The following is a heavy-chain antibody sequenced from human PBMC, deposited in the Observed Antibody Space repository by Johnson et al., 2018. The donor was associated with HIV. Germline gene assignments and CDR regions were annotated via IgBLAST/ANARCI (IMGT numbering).Heavy chain of an antibody. CDR2: ISRDATT. CDR3: AREPLGNYVLGYAFDI. Sequence: VQLVESGGGLIQPGGSLRLSCAASGFTVNSNYMTWVRQAPGKGLEWVSLISRDATTYYADSVKGRFIISRDNSKNTLYLQMGSLTTEDMAVYYCAREPLGNYVLGYAFDIWGQGTMVTVSS. CDR1: GFTVNSNY. J-gene: IGHJ3*02. D-gene: IGHD1-7*01. V-gene: IGHV3-66*03.